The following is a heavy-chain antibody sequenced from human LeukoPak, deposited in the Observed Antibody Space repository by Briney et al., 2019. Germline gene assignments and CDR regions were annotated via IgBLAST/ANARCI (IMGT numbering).Heavy chain of an antibody. CDR1: GCTFSSYA. D-gene: IGHD3-22*01. CDR3: ARDSNPYYYDSSGYYYFDY. V-gene: IGHV3-30-3*01. J-gene: IGHJ4*02. Sequence: PGGSLRLSCAASGCTFSSYAMHWVRQAPGKGLEWVAVISYDGSNKYYADSVKGRFTISRDNSKNTLYLQMNSLRAEDTAVYYCARDSNPYYYDSSGYYYFDYWGQGTLVTVSS. CDR2: ISYDGSNK.